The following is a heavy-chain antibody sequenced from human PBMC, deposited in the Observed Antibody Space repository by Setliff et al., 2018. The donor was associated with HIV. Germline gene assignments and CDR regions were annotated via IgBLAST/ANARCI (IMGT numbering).Heavy chain of an antibody. CDR3: AREFSSSSFDQ. V-gene: IGHV4-39*02. Sequence: PSETLSLTCSVSGGSISSGSHYWGWIRQAPGKGLEWIGNIYYSGTTFYNPSLKSRVSISVDTFRNEFSLKLTSVTAADTAVYYCAREFSSSSFDQWGQGTLVTVSS. J-gene: IGHJ4*02. D-gene: IGHD6-6*01. CDR2: IYYSGTT. CDR1: GGSISSGSHY.